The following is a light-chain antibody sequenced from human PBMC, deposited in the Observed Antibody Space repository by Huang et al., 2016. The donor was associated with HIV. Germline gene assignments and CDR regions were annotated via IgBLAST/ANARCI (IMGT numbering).Light chain of an antibody. CDR3: QQTYSTLRA. CDR1: QSIRST. CDR2: AVS. V-gene: IGKV1-39*01. Sequence: DIQMTQSPSSLSASVGDRVTITCRASQSIRSTLNWYKQNPGKAPKLLIYAVSILQSGVPSRFSGSGSGTDFTLTISSLQPEDFATYYCQQTYSTLRAFGQGTKLEVK. J-gene: IGKJ2*01.